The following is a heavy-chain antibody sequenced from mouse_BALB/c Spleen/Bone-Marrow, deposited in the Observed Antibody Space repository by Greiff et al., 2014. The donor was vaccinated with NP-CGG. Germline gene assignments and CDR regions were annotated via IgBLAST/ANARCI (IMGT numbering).Heavy chain of an antibody. D-gene: IGHD1-1*01. CDR1: GFNIKDTY. CDR3: ANYYYGSHFDY. Sequence: VQLQQSGAALVKPGASVKLSFPASGFNIKDTYMHWGKQRPEQGLEWIGRIDPANGNTKYDPKFQGKATITADTSSNTAYLQLSSLTSEDTAVYYCANYYYGSHFDYWGQGTTLTVSS. CDR2: IDPANGNT. V-gene: IGHV14-3*02. J-gene: IGHJ2*01.